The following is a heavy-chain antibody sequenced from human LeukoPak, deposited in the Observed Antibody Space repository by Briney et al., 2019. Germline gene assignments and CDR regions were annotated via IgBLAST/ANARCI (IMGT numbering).Heavy chain of an antibody. Sequence: PGRSLRLSCAASGFTFSSYGMHWVRQAPGKGLEWVAFIRYDGSNKYYADSVKGRFTISRDNSKNTLYLQMNSLRAEDTAVYYCAKGHNALWFGDRSDYFDYWGQGTLVTVSS. CDR2: IRYDGSNK. CDR1: GFTFSSYG. J-gene: IGHJ4*02. CDR3: AKGHNALWFGDRSDYFDY. D-gene: IGHD3-10*01. V-gene: IGHV3-30*02.